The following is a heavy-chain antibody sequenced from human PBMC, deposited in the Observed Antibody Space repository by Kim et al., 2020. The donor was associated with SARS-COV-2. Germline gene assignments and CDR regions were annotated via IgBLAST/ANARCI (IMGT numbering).Heavy chain of an antibody. CDR3: VTTEGAAAEKYYFDY. J-gene: IGHJ4*02. V-gene: IGHV5-51*06. CDR1: GYSLTNHW. CDR2: IYPGDSDI. D-gene: IGHD6-13*01. Sequence: GESLKISCKASGYSLTNHWIAWVRQMPGKGLEWMGVIYPGDSDIRYSPSFQGQITISADTSISTAYLQWSSLKASDTAMYYCVTTEGAAAEKYYFDYWGQGTLVTVSS.